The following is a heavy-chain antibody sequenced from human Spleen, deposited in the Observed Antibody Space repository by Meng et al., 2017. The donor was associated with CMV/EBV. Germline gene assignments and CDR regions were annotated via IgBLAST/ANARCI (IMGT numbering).Heavy chain of an antibody. CDR3: ARDREVYCSGGTCSDAFDV. CDR2: ISYDGINK. Sequence: GESLKISCAPSGFTFSKYAMQWVRQAPGKGLEWVSIISYDGINKYYADSVKGLFTISRNHSKNALFLQMNSLRPEETAMYYCARDREVYCSGGTCSDAFDVWGQGTMVTVSS. D-gene: IGHD2-15*01. V-gene: IGHV3-30-3*01. J-gene: IGHJ3*01. CDR1: GFTFSKYA.